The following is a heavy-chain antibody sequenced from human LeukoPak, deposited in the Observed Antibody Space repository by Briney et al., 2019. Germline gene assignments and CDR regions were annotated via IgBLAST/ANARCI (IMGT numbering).Heavy chain of an antibody. CDR2: IYPGDSDT. Sequence: GESLKISCKGSGSSFTSYCIALVRQMPGKGLEWMGIIYPGDSDTRHSPSFQGQVTISADKSITTAYLQWSSLKASDTAMYYCARAIDISVVYGAYFDYWGQGTLVTVSS. V-gene: IGHV5-51*01. J-gene: IGHJ4*01. D-gene: IGHD4/OR15-4a*01. CDR1: GSSFTSYC. CDR3: ARAIDISVVYGAYFDY.